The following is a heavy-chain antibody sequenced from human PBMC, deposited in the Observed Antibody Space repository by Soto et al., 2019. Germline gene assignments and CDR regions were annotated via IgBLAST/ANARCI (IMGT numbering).Heavy chain of an antibody. Sequence: SVKVSCKASGGTFSSYAISWVRQAPGQGLEWMGGIIPIFGTANYAQKFQGRVTITADESTSTAYMELSSLRSEDTAVYYCARAGCISTSCFSSNNWFDPWGQGTLVTVS. V-gene: IGHV1-69*13. CDR1: GGTFSSYA. D-gene: IGHD2-2*01. CDR3: ARAGCISTSCFSSNNWFDP. CDR2: IIPIFGTA. J-gene: IGHJ5*02.